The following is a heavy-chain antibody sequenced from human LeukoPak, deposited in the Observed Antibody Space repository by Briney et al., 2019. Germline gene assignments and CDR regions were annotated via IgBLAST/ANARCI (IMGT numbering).Heavy chain of an antibody. V-gene: IGHV4-34*01. CDR2: INHSGST. Sequence: PSETLSLTCAVYGGSFSGYYWSWIRQPPGKGLEWIGEINHSGSTNYNPSLKSRVTISVDTSKNQFSLKLSSVTAADTAVYYCARLYPPSDYWGQGTLVTVSS. CDR1: GGSFSGYY. J-gene: IGHJ4*02. CDR3: ARLYPPSDY.